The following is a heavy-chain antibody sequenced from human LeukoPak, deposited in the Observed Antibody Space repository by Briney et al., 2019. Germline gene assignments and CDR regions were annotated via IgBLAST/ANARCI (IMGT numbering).Heavy chain of an antibody. V-gene: IGHV1-8*01. Sequence: GASVKVSCRASGYTFTSYDINWVRQATGQGLEWMGWMNPNSGNTGYAQKFQGRVTMTRNTSISTAYMELSSLRSEDTAVYYCARGFLGSYGMDVWGQGTTVTVSS. CDR1: GYTFTSYD. CDR2: MNPNSGNT. CDR3: ARGFLGSYGMDV. D-gene: IGHD3-3*01. J-gene: IGHJ6*02.